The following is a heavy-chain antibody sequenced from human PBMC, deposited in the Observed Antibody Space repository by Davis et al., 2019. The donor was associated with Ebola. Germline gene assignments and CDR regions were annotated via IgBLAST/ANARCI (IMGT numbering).Heavy chain of an antibody. Sequence: ASVKVSCKASGYTFTGYYMHWVRQAPGQGLEWMGWINPNSGGTNYAQKFQGCVTMTRDTSISTAYMELSRLRSDDTAVYYCARGGYCSGGSCWYFDLWGRGTLVTVSS. D-gene: IGHD2-15*01. CDR2: INPNSGGT. V-gene: IGHV1-2*04. CDR3: ARGGYCSGGSCWYFDL. J-gene: IGHJ2*01. CDR1: GYTFTGYY.